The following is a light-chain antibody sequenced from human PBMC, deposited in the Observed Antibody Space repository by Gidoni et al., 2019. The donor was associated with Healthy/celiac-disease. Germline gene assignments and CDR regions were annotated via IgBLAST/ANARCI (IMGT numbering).Light chain of an antibody. CDR1: QSISSW. CDR2: KAS. CDR3: QQYNSYSRT. V-gene: IGKV1-5*03. J-gene: IGKJ1*01. Sequence: DIQMTQSPSTLSASVGDRVTITCRASQSISSWLAWYQQKPGKAPKLLIYKASSLESGGPSRFSGSGSGTEFPLTISSLQPDDFATYYCQQYNSYSRTFXQXTQVEIK.